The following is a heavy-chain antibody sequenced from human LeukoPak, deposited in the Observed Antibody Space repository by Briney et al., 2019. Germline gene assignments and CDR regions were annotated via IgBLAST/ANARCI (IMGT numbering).Heavy chain of an antibody. CDR3: AKEPHLGDYGSGGNPDPFFDY. V-gene: IGHV3-30*18. J-gene: IGHJ4*02. D-gene: IGHD3-10*01. CDR2: ISYDGSNK. CDR1: GFTFSSYG. Sequence: PGRSLRLSCAASGFTFSSYGMHWVRQAPGKGLEWVAVISYDGSNKYYADSVKGRFTISRDNSKNTLYLQMNSLRAEDTAVYYCAKEPHLGDYGSGGNPDPFFDYWGQGTLVTVSS.